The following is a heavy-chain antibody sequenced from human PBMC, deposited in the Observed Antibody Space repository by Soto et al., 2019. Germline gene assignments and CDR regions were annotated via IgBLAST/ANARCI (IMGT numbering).Heavy chain of an antibody. V-gene: IGHV3-30*18. CDR1: GFTFSSYG. D-gene: IGHD3-22*01. Sequence: QVQLVESGGGVVQPGRSLRLSCAASGFTFSSYGMHWVRQAPGKGLEWVAVISYDGSNKYYADSVKGRFTISRDNSKNTLYLQMNSVRAEDTAVYYCAKESYYDSSGYYGFDLWGRGTLVTVSS. J-gene: IGHJ2*01. CDR2: ISYDGSNK. CDR3: AKESYYDSSGYYGFDL.